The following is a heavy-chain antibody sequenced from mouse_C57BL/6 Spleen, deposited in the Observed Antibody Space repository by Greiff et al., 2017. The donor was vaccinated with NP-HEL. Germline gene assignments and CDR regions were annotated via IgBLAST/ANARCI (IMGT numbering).Heavy chain of an antibody. CDR2: IYPRDGST. CDR3: ARGGSDYGSSHDY. J-gene: IGHJ2*01. CDR1: GYTFTSYD. V-gene: IGHV1-85*01. D-gene: IGHD1-1*01. Sequence: QVQLQQSGPELVKPGASVKLSCKASGYTFTSYDINWVKQRPGQGLEWIGWIYPRDGSTKYNEKFKGKATLTVDTSSSTAYMELHSLTSEDSAVYFCARGGSDYGSSHDYWGQGTTLTVSS.